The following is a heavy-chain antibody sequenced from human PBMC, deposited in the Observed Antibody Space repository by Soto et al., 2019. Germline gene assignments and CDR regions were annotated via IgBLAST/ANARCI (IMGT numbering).Heavy chain of an antibody. CDR1: GFTFSSYG. CDR2: IWYDGSNK. D-gene: IGHD3-22*01. Sequence: GGSLRLSCAASGFTFSSYGMHWVRQAPGKGLEWVAVIWYDGSNKYYADSVKGRFTISRDNSKNTLYLQMNSLRAEDTAVYYCARDQEVVITAGVGYWGQGTLVTVSS. CDR3: ARDQEVVITAGVGY. V-gene: IGHV3-33*01. J-gene: IGHJ4*02.